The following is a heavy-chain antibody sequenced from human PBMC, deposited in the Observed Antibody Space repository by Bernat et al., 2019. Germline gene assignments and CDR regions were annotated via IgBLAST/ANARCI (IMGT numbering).Heavy chain of an antibody. CDR2: TYYSGST. D-gene: IGHD4-11*01. J-gene: IGHJ4*02. Sequence: QLQLQESGPGLVKPSETLSLTCTVSGGSISSSSYYWGWIRQPPGKGLEWIGSTYYSGSTYYNPSLKSRVTISVDTSKNQFSLKLSSVTAADTAVYYCATNSRELTTVTYFDYWGQGTLVTVSS. V-gene: IGHV4-39*01. CDR1: GGSISSSSYY. CDR3: ATNSRELTTVTYFDY.